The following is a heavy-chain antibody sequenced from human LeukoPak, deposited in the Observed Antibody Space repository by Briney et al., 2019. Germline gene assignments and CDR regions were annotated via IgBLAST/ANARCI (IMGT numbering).Heavy chain of an antibody. CDR2: IWYDGSNK. CDR1: GFTFSNYG. J-gene: IGHJ4*02. V-gene: IGHV3-33*01. CDR3: ARDRGYCSGGSCYYFDY. D-gene: IGHD2-15*01. Sequence: GGSLRHSCAASGFTFSNYGMHWVRQAPGKGLEWVAVIWYDGSNKYYADSVKGRFTISRDNSKNTLYLQMNSLRAEDTAVYYCARDRGYCSGGSCYYFDYWGQGTLVTVSS.